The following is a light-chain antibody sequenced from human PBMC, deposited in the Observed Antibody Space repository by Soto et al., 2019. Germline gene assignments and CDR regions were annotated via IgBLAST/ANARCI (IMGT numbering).Light chain of an antibody. Sequence: EVVMTQSPATLSVSPGERATLSSRASQSVNTNLAWYQQKPGEAPRVLIYAASTRATDVPDRFSGSGSGTDFTLTISSLQSEDFGLYYCQEYNDWPRGTFGQGTKVEVK. CDR1: QSVNTN. CDR2: AAS. CDR3: QEYNDWPRGT. V-gene: IGKV3-15*01. J-gene: IGKJ1*01.